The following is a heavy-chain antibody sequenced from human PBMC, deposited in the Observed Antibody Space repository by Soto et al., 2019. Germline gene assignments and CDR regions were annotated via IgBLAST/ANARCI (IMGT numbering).Heavy chain of an antibody. V-gene: IGHV3-49*03. Sequence: PGGSLRLSCITSGFTFGDYAMIWFRQAPGKGLEWVSFITSKRYGGKTVYAASVKGRFTISRDDSKSVAYLQMNSLRTDDTAVYYCSRLPPNNWGAPLDYWGQGTLVTVSS. CDR2: ITSKRYGGKT. J-gene: IGHJ4*02. CDR1: GFTFGDYA. D-gene: IGHD1-26*01. CDR3: SRLPPNNWGAPLDY.